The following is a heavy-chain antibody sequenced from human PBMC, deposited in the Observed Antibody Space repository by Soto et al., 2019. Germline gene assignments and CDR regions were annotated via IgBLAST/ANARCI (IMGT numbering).Heavy chain of an antibody. CDR2: IIPILGIA. Sequence: ASVKVSCKASGGTFSSYTISWVRQAPGQGLDWMGRIIPILGIANYAQKFQGRVTITADKSTSTAYMELSSLRSEDTAVYYCASRYSGYNFGAVYWGQGTPVTVSS. D-gene: IGHD5-12*01. CDR1: GGTFSSYT. J-gene: IGHJ4*02. CDR3: ASRYSGYNFGAVY. V-gene: IGHV1-69*02.